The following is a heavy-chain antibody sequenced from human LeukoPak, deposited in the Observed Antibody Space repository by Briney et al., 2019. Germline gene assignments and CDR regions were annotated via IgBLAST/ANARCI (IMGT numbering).Heavy chain of an antibody. J-gene: IGHJ3*02. CDR2: INPNSGGT. D-gene: IGHD1-1*01. CDR1: GYTFTGYY. Sequence: ASVKVSCKASGYTFTGYYMHWMRQAPGQRLEWMGWINPNSGGTNYAQKFQGWVTMTRDTSISTAYMELSRLRSDDTAVYYCARVDWNDRDSFDIWGQGTMVTVSS. V-gene: IGHV1-2*04. CDR3: ARVDWNDRDSFDI.